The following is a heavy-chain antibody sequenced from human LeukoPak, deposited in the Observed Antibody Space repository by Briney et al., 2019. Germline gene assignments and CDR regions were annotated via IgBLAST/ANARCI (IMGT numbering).Heavy chain of an antibody. CDR3: ARDPGYCNGGSCYSAYFDF. D-gene: IGHD2-15*01. CDR2: YIPIFGTA. CDR1: GGTFSNYA. Sequence: SVKVSCKASGGTFSNYAISWVRQAPGQGLEWMGNYIPIFGTAIYAQKLQGRVTITTDASTSTAFMELSSLRSEDTAVYYCARDPGYCNGGSCYSAYFDFWGQGTPVTVSS. V-gene: IGHV1-69*05. J-gene: IGHJ4*02.